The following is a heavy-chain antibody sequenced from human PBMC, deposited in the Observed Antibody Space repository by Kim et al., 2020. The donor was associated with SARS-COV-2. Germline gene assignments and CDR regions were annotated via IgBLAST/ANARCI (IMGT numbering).Heavy chain of an antibody. CDR3: ARVTREGSDH. CDR2: TA. V-gene: IGHV1-69*01. Sequence: TANYAQKFQGRVTITADESTSTAYMELSSLRSEDTAVYYCARVTREGSDHWGQGTLVTVSS. D-gene: IGHD3-10*01. J-gene: IGHJ4*02.